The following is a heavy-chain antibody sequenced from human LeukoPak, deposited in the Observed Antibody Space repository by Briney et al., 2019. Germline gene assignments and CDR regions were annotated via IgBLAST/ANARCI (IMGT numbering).Heavy chain of an antibody. CDR1: GFTFSSYW. V-gene: IGHV3-7*01. CDR2: IKQDGSEK. D-gene: IGHD3-3*01. Sequence: GGSLRLSCAASGFTFSSYWMSWVRQAPGKGLEWVANIKQDGSEKYYVDSVKGRFTISRDNAKNSLYLQMNSLRAEDAAVYYCARATHYDFWGAYYYYMDVWGKGTTVTVSS. CDR3: ARATHYDFWGAYYYYMDV. J-gene: IGHJ6*03.